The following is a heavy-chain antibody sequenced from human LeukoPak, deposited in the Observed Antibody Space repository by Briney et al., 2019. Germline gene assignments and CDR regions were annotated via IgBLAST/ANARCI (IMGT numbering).Heavy chain of an antibody. CDR2: ISYDGSNK. Sequence: GGSLRLSCAASGFTFSSYGMHWVRQAPGKGLEGVAVISYDGSNKYYADSVKGRFTISRDNSKNTLYLQMNSLRAEDTAVYYCANGYSSSWYSDDAFDIWGQGTMVTVSS. CDR3: ANGYSSSWYSDDAFDI. CDR1: GFTFSSYG. D-gene: IGHD6-13*01. V-gene: IGHV3-30*18. J-gene: IGHJ3*02.